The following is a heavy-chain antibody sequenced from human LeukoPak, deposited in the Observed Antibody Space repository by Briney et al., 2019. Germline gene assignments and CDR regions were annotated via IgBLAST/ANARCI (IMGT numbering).Heavy chain of an antibody. D-gene: IGHD3-22*01. Sequence: PSETLSLTCTVSGGSVSSGSYCWSWIRQPPGKGRGWIGDIYYSGSTNYNPSLKSRVTLSVHTSKNQFSLKLSSVTAADTAVYYCARVYYDSSGYDRWFDPWGQGTLVTISS. CDR2: IYYSGST. J-gene: IGHJ5*02. CDR3: ARVYYDSSGYDRWFDP. CDR1: GGSVSSGSYC. V-gene: IGHV4-61*01.